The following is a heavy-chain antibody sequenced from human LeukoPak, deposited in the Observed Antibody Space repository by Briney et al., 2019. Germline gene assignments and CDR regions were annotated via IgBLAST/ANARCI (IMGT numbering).Heavy chain of an antibody. V-gene: IGHV4-34*01. D-gene: IGHD2-21*02. CDR1: GGSFSGYY. J-gene: IGHJ6*02. CDR2: INHSGST. Sequence: SETLSLTCAVYGGSFSGYYWSWIRQTPGKGLEWIGEINHSGSTNYNPSLKSRVTISVDTSKNQFSLKLSSVTAADTAVYYCASKRTENVVVTAIITSGYGMDVWGQGTTVTVSS. CDR3: ASKRTENVVVTAIITSGYGMDV.